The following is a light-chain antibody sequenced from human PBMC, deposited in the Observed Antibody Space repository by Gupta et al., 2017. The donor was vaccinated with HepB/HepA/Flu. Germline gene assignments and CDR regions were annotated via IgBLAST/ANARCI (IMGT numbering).Light chain of an antibody. Sequence: IVMTQSPLSLPVTPGEPASISCRSSQSLLQSDGHNNLEWYLQKTGQSPQLLIYLGSNRPSGVPDRFSSSRSGTDYTLNISSVETEDIGVYYCMQDMQTTTRTFGQGTRLEMK. J-gene: IGKJ5*01. CDR3: MQDMQTTTRT. V-gene: IGKV2-28*01. CDR1: QSLLQSDGHNN. CDR2: LGS.